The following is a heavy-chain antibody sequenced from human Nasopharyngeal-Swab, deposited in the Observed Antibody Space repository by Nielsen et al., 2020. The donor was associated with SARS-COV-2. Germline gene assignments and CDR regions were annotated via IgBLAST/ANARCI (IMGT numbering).Heavy chain of an antibody. CDR2: IYSSGST. Sequence: SETLSPTCKVSGASTSTSHWSWIRQSPGKGLEWIGYIYSSGSTNYNPSLKSRVTISVDTSKNEFSLRLNSVTAADTAVYFCARQMGTSWGQGTLVTVSS. V-gene: IGHV4-59*08. J-gene: IGHJ4*02. CDR1: GASTSTSH. CDR3: ARQMGTS. D-gene: IGHD1-14*01.